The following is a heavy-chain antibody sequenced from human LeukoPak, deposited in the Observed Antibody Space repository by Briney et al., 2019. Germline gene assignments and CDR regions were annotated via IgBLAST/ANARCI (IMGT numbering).Heavy chain of an antibody. Sequence: SVKVSCKISGHTLIRYGINWVRQAPGQGLEWMGWISSYNSDTNYAQKFQGRVTMTTDTSTNTAYMELRSLRSDDTAVYYCARAGVGPTTYSDYWGQGTLVTVSS. CDR2: ISSYNSDT. J-gene: IGHJ4*02. CDR3: ARAGVGPTTYSDY. D-gene: IGHD1-26*01. CDR1: GHTLIRYG. V-gene: IGHV1-18*01.